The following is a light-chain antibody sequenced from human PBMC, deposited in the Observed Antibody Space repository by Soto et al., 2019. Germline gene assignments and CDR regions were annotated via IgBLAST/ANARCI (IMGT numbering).Light chain of an antibody. Sequence: DIQMTQSPSSLSASVGDRVTITCRASQSLSSYLNWYQQKPGKAPKLLIYAASSLQSGVPSRFSGSGSGTDFTLTISSLQPEDFATYYCQQSYSTPPKTFGQGTKVDIK. CDR3: QQSYSTPPKT. J-gene: IGKJ1*01. CDR2: AAS. CDR1: QSLSSY. V-gene: IGKV1-39*01.